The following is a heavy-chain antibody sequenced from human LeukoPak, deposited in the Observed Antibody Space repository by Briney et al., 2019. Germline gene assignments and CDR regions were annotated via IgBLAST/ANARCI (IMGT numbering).Heavy chain of an antibody. CDR1: GYRFTSYW. V-gene: IGHV5-51*01. D-gene: IGHD3-9*01. CDR2: IYPGDSDT. Sequence: GASLKISCKGSGYRFTSYWIGWVRQMPGKGLEWMGIIYPGDSDTRYSPSFQGQVTISADKSISTAYLQWSSLKASDTAMYYCARRTASYDILTGPDYWGQGTLVTVSS. CDR3: ARRTASYDILTGPDY. J-gene: IGHJ4*02.